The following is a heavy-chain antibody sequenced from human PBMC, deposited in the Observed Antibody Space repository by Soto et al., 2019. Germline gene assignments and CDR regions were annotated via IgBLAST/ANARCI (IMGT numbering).Heavy chain of an antibody. Sequence: PGGSLRLSCAASGFTFSSYAMHWVRQAPGKGLEWVAVISYDGSNKYYADSVKGRFTISRDNSKNTLYLQMNSLRAEDTAVYYCARETRIAAAGLVFDYWGQGTLVTVSS. CDR3: ARETRIAAAGLVFDY. D-gene: IGHD6-13*01. CDR2: ISYDGSNK. V-gene: IGHV3-30-3*01. CDR1: GFTFSSYA. J-gene: IGHJ4*02.